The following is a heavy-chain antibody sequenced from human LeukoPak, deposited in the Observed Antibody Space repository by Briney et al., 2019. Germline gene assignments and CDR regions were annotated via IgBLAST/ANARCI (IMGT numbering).Heavy chain of an antibody. V-gene: IGHV4-4*07. Sequence: SETLSLTCSVSGASINSHYWTWIRQPAGKGLEWIGRIYISGSTNYSPSLKSRVTMSVDTSKNQFSLNLISVTAADTAVYYCARALNPLTGTYYFDYWSQGTLVTVSS. CDR2: IYISGST. D-gene: IGHD4/OR15-4a*01. CDR1: GASINSHY. CDR3: ARALNPLTGTYYFDY. J-gene: IGHJ4*02.